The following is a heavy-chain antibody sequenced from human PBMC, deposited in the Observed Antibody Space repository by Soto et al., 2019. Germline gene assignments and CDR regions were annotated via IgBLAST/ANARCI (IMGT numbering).Heavy chain of an antibody. V-gene: IGHV3-23*01. CDR2: ISGSGGST. CDR3: AKVGQGSSWYPAYNWFDP. CDR1: GFTFSSYA. D-gene: IGHD6-13*01. J-gene: IGHJ5*02. Sequence: GALRLSCAASGFTFSSYAMSWVRQAPGKGLEWVSAISGSGGSTYYADSVKGRFTISRDNSKNTLYLQMNSLRAEDTAVYYCAKVGQGSSWYPAYNWFDPWGQGTLVTVSS.